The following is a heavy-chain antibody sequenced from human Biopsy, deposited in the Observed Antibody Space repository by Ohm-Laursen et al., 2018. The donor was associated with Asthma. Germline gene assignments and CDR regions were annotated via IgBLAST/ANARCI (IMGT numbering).Heavy chain of an antibody. CDR2: INGKSNSI. CDR1: GFTFSDYY. V-gene: IGHV3-11*01. Sequence: GTLSLTCAASGFTFSDYYMSWIRQAPGKGLEWISYINGKSNSIEYADSVKGRFTISRDNAKNSLYLQMNSLRAEDTAVYYCARDSYSSGLYDDFESWGQGTLVTASS. CDR3: ARDSYSSGLYDDFES. D-gene: IGHD6-19*01. J-gene: IGHJ4*02.